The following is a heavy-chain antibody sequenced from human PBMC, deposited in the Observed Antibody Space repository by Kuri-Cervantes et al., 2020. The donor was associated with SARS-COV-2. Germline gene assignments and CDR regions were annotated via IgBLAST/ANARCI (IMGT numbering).Heavy chain of an antibody. D-gene: IGHD6-13*01. J-gene: IGHJ4*01. Sequence: GSLRLSCAVSGYSISSGYYWGWIRQPPGKGLEWIGSIYHSGCTYYNPSLQSRVTISVDTSKNQFSLKLSSVTAADTAVYYCARHGGIAVAGTFDYWGHGTLVTVSS. CDR3: ARHGGIAVAGTFDY. CDR2: IYHSGCT. V-gene: IGHV4-38-2*01. CDR1: GYSISSGYY.